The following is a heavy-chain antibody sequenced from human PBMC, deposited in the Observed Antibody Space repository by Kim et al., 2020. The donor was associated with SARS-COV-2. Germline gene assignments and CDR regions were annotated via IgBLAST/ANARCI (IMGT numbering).Heavy chain of an antibody. J-gene: IGHJ3*02. Sequence: SETLSLTCIVSGDSISSYYWSWIRQPPGKGLEWIGYIYYSGSTNYNPSLKSRVTISVDTSKNQFSLKLSSVTAADTAVYYCARSALFRTFDIWGQGTMVTVSS. V-gene: IGHV4-59*08. CDR3: ARSALFRTFDI. CDR1: GDSISSYY. CDR2: IYYSGST. D-gene: IGHD2-21*01.